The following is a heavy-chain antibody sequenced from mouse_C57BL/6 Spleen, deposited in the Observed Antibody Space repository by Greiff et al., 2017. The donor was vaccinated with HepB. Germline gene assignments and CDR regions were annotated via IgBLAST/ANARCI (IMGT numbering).Heavy chain of an antibody. V-gene: IGHV1-15*01. CDR1: GYTFTDYE. J-gene: IGHJ2*01. D-gene: IGHD2-2*01. CDR2: IDPETGGT. CDR3: TRRGMVTYFDY. Sequence: QVQLKESGAELVRPGASVTLSCKASGYTFTDYEMHWVKQTPVHGLEWIGAIDPETGGTAYNQKFKGKAILTADKSSSTAYMELRSLTSEDSAVYYCTRRGMVTYFDYWGQGTTLTVSS.